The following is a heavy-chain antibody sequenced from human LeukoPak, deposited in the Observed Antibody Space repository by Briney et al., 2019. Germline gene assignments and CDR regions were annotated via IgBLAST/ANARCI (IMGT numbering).Heavy chain of an antibody. CDR2: INPSGGST. D-gene: IGHD6-19*01. V-gene: IGHV1-46*01. J-gene: IGHJ6*02. CDR3: ARETRYSSGWYEVNSYYYYYGMDV. Sequence: ASVKVSCKASGYTFTSYYMHWVRQAPGQGLEWMGIINPSGGSTSYAQKFQGRVTMTRDTSTSTVYMELSSLRSEDTAVYYCARETRYSSGWYEVNSYYYYYGMDVWGQGTTVTVSS. CDR1: GYTFTSYY.